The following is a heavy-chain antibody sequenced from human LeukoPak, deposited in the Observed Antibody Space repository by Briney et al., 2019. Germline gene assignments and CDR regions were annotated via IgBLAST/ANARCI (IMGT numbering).Heavy chain of an antibody. V-gene: IGHV3-15*01. J-gene: IGHJ6*02. CDR2: IKSKTDGGTT. Sequence: PGGSLRLSCAASGFTFSNAWMSWVRQAPGKGLEWVGRIKSKTDGGTTDYAAPVKGRFTISRDDSKNTLHLQMNSLKTEDTAVYYCTTEVPHCSGGSCYFYYYDMDVWGQGTTVTVSS. CDR3: TTEVPHCSGGSCYFYYYDMDV. D-gene: IGHD2-15*01. CDR1: GFTFSNAW.